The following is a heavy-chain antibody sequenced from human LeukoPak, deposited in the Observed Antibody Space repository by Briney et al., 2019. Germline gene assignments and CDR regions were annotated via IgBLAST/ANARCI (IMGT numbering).Heavy chain of an antibody. J-gene: IGHJ4*02. Sequence: GASVKVSCKASGYTFTNYGISWVRQAPGQGLEWMGIINPSGGSTSYAQKFQGRVTMTRDMSTSTVYMELSSLRSEDTAVYYCARESLVEHYDSPAYFDYWGQGTLVTVSS. V-gene: IGHV1-46*01. CDR2: INPSGGST. CDR3: ARESLVEHYDSPAYFDY. D-gene: IGHD3-22*01. CDR1: GYTFTNYG.